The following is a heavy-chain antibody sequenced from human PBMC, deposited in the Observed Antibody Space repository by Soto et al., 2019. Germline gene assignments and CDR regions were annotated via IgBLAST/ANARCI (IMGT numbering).Heavy chain of an antibody. J-gene: IGHJ4*02. CDR1: GFTFSSYG. CDR2: ISYDGSNT. Sequence: QVQLVESGGGVVQPGRSLRLSCVASGFTFSSYGMHWVRQAQGKGREWVAIISYDGSNTYYADSVKGRFTISRDNSKNTLYLQMNSLRAEDTSVYYCAKEGGLSGSYYISSSYYFDYWGQGTLVTVSS. D-gene: IGHD1-26*01. CDR3: AKEGGLSGSYYISSSYYFDY. V-gene: IGHV3-30*18.